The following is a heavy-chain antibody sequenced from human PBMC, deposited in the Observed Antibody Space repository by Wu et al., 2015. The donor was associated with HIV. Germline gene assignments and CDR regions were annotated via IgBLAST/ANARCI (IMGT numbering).Heavy chain of an antibody. CDR3: ARGNYGDY. CDR1: GYTFTDYSY. Sequence: QVQLVQSGAEVKKSGASVKVSCKTSGYTFTDYSYIQWVRQAPGQRLEWMGWINPNSGGTNYAEKFQGRVTMTRDTSITTAYMELSRLRSDDTAMYYCARGNYGDYWGQGTLVIVSS. V-gene: IGHV1-2*02. J-gene: IGHJ4*02. D-gene: IGHD3-10*01. CDR2: INPNSGGT.